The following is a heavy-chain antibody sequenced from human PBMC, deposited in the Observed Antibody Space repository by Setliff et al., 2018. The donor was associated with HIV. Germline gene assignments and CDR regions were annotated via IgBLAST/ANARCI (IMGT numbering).Heavy chain of an antibody. D-gene: IGHD6-13*01. CDR3: ARVPTSSWYVTTQRTKEYFHH. J-gene: IGHJ1*01. CDR2: INHSGSA. CDR1: GYSISSSSYY. Sequence: PSETLSLTCTVSGYSISSSSYYWIWIRQPPGKGLEWIGEINHSGSANYNPSLKSRVTISVDTSKNQFSLRLSSVTAADTAIYYCARVPTSSWYVTTQRTKEYFHHWGQGTLVTVSS. V-gene: IGHV4-39*07.